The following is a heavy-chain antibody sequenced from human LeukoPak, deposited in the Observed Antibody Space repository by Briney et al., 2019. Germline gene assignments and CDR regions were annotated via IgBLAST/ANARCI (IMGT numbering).Heavy chain of an antibody. D-gene: IGHD5-18*01. CDR1: GGSISSGSYY. J-gene: IGHJ3*02. CDR2: IYTSGST. V-gene: IGHV4-61*02. Sequence: SQTLSLTCTVSGGSISSGSYYWSWIRQPAGKGLEWIGRIYTSGSTNYNPSLKSRVTISVDTSKNQFSLKLGSVTAADTAVYYCARDYSLAAVAFAFDIWGQGTMVTVSS. CDR3: ARDYSLAAVAFAFDI.